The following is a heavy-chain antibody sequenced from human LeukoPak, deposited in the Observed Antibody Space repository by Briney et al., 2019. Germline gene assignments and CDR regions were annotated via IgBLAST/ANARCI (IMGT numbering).Heavy chain of an antibody. V-gene: IGHV3-23*01. CDR3: AKAVLNYDYDSSGYLDY. Sequence: GGSLRLSCAASGFTVSSNYMSWVRQAPGKGLEWVSGISASGGSTYYADSVKGRFTISRDNSKNTLYLQMNSLRAEDTAVYYCAKAVLNYDYDSSGYLDYWGQGTLVTVSS. CDR2: ISASGGST. D-gene: IGHD3-22*01. CDR1: GFTVSSNY. J-gene: IGHJ4*02.